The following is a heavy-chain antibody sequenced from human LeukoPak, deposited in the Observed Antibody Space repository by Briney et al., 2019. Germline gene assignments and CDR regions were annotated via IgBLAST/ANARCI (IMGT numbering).Heavy chain of an antibody. D-gene: IGHD6-19*01. CDR1: GFTYSSYS. Sequence: GGSLRLXCAASGFTYSSYSMNWVRLAPGKGLEWVSYISSSSSTIYYADSVKGRFTISRDNAKNSLYLQMNSLRAEDTAVYYCAREAGYSSGWYPDAFDIWGQGTMVTVSS. CDR2: ISSSSSTI. J-gene: IGHJ3*02. CDR3: AREAGYSSGWYPDAFDI. V-gene: IGHV3-48*01.